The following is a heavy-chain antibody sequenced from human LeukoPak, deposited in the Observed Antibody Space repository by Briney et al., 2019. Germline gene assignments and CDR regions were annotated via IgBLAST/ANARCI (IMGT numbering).Heavy chain of an antibody. CDR2: IIPIFGTA. D-gene: IGHD2-2*01. CDR1: GGTFSSYA. J-gene: IGHJ6*03. V-gene: IGHV1-69*06. Sequence: GASVKVSCKASGGTFSSYAISWVRQAPGQGLEWMGGIIPIFGTANYAQKFQGRVTMTEDTSTDTAYMELSSLRSEDTAVYYCATNPPVPADPRRVYYYYYMDVWGKGTTVTVSS. CDR3: ATNPPVPADPRRVYYYYYMDV.